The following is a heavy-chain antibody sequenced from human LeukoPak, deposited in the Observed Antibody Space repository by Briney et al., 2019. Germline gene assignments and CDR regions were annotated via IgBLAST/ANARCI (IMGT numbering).Heavy chain of an antibody. CDR3: ARGDVGATAVPFDP. V-gene: IGHV4-34*01. CDR1: GGSFGGYY. D-gene: IGHD1-26*01. J-gene: IGHJ5*02. CDR2: INHSGST. Sequence: PSETLSLTCAVYGGSFGGYYWSWIRQPPGKGLEWIGEINHSGSTNYNPSLKSRVTISVDTSKNQFSLKLTSVTAADTAVYYCARGDVGATAVPFDPWGQGTLVTVSS.